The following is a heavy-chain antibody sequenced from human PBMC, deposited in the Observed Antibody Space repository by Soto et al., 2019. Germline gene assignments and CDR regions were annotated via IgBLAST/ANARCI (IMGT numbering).Heavy chain of an antibody. CDR2: INAGNGNT. CDR3: ARDKVITFGGVIGDFDY. Sequence: ASVKVSCKASGYTFTSYAMHWVRQAPGQRLEWMGWINAGNGNTKYSQKFQGRVTITRDTSASTAYMELSSLRSEDTAVYYCARDKVITFGGVIGDFDYWGQGTLVTVSS. D-gene: IGHD3-16*02. V-gene: IGHV1-3*01. CDR1: GYTFTSYA. J-gene: IGHJ4*02.